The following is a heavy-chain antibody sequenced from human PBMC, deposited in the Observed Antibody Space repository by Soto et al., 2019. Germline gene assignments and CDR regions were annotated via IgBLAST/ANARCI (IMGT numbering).Heavy chain of an antibody. CDR1: GFTFSSYA. D-gene: IGHD2-15*01. J-gene: IGHJ2*01. Sequence: GGSLRLSCAASGFTFSSYAMSWVRQAPGKGLEWVSAISGSGGSTYYADSVKGRFAISRDNSKNTLYLQMSSLRAEDTAVYYCAKGISSPFGCSGGSCPWWYFDLWGRGTLVTVSS. CDR2: ISGSGGST. CDR3: AKGISSPFGCSGGSCPWWYFDL. V-gene: IGHV3-23*01.